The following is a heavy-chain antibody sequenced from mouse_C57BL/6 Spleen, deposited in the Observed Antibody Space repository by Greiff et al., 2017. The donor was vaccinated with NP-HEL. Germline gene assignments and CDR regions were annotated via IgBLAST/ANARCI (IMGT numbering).Heavy chain of an antibody. J-gene: IGHJ2*01. V-gene: IGHV1-64*01. CDR2: IHPNSGST. CDR3: ARGGFKDYYGSSLDY. CDR1: GYTFTSYW. D-gene: IGHD1-1*01. Sequence: QVQLQQPGAELVKPGASVKLSCKASGYTFTSYWMHWVKQRPGQGLEWIGMIHPNSGSTNYTEKFKSKATLTVDKSSSTAYMQLSSLTSEDAAVYYCARGGFKDYYGSSLDYWGQGTTLTVAS.